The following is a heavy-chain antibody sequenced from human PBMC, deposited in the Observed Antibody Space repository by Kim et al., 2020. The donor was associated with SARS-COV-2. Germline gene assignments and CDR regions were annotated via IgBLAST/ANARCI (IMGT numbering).Heavy chain of an antibody. V-gene: IGHV3-74*01. Sequence: ADFVKGRFTISRANTKNSLYLRMNSLRAEDSGVYFCARDQSRAGPATVDYWGQGTLVTVSS. CDR3: ARDQSRAGPATVDY. J-gene: IGHJ4*02. D-gene: IGHD2-15*01.